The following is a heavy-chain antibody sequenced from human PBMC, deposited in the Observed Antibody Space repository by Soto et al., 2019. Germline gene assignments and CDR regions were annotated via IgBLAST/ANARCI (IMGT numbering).Heavy chain of an antibody. CDR3: AKDKPAAGRQWLVPI. V-gene: IGHV3-23*01. J-gene: IGHJ4*02. CDR1: GFTFSSCA. D-gene: IGHD6-19*01. CDR2: ISDSGGST. Sequence: EVQLLESGGGLVQPGGSLRLSCAASGFTFSSCAMTWVRQAPGMGLQWVSAISDSGGSTYYADSVRGRYTISRDNYKNTWYLQVNSLGAEDTAVYYCAKDKPAAGRQWLVPIWGRGTLVTVSS.